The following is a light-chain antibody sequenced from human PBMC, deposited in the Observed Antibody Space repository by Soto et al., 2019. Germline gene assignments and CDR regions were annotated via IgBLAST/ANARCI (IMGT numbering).Light chain of an antibody. Sequence: DIQMTQSPSSLSASVGDRVTITCQASQDISEYLNWYQQKPGKAPRLLIYDASNLKAGVPSRFRGSGSGTDFTFTISSLQPEDTAIYYCQQYDNLPTFGQGTRLEIK. CDR2: DAS. CDR1: QDISEY. J-gene: IGKJ5*01. CDR3: QQYDNLPT. V-gene: IGKV1-33*01.